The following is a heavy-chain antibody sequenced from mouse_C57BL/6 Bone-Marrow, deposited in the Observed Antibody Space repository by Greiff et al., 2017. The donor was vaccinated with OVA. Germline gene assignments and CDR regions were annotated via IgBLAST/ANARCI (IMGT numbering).Heavy chain of an antibody. Sequence: EVKVEESGGGLVQPGGSLKLSCAASGFTFSDYYMYWVRQTPEKRLEWVAYISNGGGSTYYPDTVKGRFTISRDNAKNTLYLQRSRLKSEDTAMYYCARTFAYWGQGTLVTVSA. CDR2: ISNGGGST. V-gene: IGHV5-12*01. J-gene: IGHJ3*01. CDR3: ARTFAY. CDR1: GFTFSDYY.